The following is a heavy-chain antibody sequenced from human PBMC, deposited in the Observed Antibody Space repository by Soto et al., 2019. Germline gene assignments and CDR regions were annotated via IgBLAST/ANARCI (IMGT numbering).Heavy chain of an antibody. CDR3: AKDRHDYGGNFWFDP. CDR2: ISGSGGST. CDR1: GFTFSSYA. J-gene: IGHJ5*02. V-gene: IGHV3-23*01. D-gene: IGHD4-17*01. Sequence: LRLSCAASGFTFSSYAMSWVRQAPGKGLEWVSAISGSGGSTYYADSVKGRFTISRDNSKNTLYLQMNSLRAEDTAVYYCAKDRHDYGGNFWFDPWGQGTLVTVSS.